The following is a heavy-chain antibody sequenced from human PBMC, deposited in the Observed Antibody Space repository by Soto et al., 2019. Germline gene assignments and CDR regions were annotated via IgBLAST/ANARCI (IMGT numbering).Heavy chain of an antibody. CDR1: GGSVSSVSFY. V-gene: IGHV4-61*01. CDR3: ARGRRELVSPRYYYHFGMDV. CDR2: MYDSGST. J-gene: IGHJ6*02. Sequence: LSLTFTVSGGSVSSVSFYWSWIRQPPVKGLEWIGYMYDSGSTNYNPSLKSRVTISVDTSKNQFSLRLNSVSPADTAVYYCARGRRELVSPRYYYHFGMDVWCQGMPVTVSS. D-gene: IGHD6-6*01.